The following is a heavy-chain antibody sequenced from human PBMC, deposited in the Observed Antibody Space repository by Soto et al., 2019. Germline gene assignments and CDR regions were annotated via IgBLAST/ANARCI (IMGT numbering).Heavy chain of an antibody. Sequence: QVQLVQSGAEVKKPGSSVKVSCKASGGTFSSYAISWVRQAPGQGLEWMGGIIPIFGTANYAQKFQGRVTITADKSTSTAYMELSSLRSEDTAVYYCARGDDSSGYYTNNWYFDLWGRGTLVTVSS. CDR1: GGTFSSYA. CDR2: IIPIFGTA. J-gene: IGHJ2*01. V-gene: IGHV1-69*06. D-gene: IGHD3-22*01. CDR3: ARGDDSSGYYTNNWYFDL.